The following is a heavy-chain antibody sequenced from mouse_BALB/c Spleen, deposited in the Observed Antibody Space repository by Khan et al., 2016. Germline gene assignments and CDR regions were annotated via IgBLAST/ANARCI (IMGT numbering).Heavy chain of an antibody. J-gene: IGHJ1*01. Sequence: EVQLQESGPGLVKPSQSLSLTCSVTGYSITSGYYWNWIRQFPGNKLEWMGYISYDGSNNYNPSLKNRISITRDTSKSQFFLKLNSVTTEDTATYYCARDPFYYYGSSYWYFDVWGAGTTVTVSS. CDR1: GYSITSGYY. CDR3: ARDPFYYYGSSYWYFDV. D-gene: IGHD1-1*01. V-gene: IGHV3-6*02. CDR2: ISYDGSN.